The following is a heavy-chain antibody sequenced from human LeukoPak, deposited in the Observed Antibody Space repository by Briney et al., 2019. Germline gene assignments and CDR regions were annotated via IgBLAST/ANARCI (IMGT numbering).Heavy chain of an antibody. CDR1: GGSISSYY. CDR2: IYYSGST. Sequence: PSETLSLTCTVSGGSISSYYWSWIRQPPGKGLEWIGYIYYSGSTNYNPSLKSRVTISVDTSKNQFSLKLSSVTAADTAMYYCASGVWDYFDYWGQGTLVTVSS. D-gene: IGHD2-8*01. J-gene: IGHJ4*02. CDR3: ASGVWDYFDY. V-gene: IGHV4-59*01.